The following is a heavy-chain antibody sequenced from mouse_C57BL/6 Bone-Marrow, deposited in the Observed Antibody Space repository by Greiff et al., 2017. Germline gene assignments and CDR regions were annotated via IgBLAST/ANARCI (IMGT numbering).Heavy chain of an antibody. Sequence: EVQRVESGGGLVKPGGSLKLSCAASGFTFSSYAMSWVRQTPEKRLEWVATISDGGSYTYYPDNVKGRFTISRDNAKNNLYLQMSHLKSEDTAMYYCARDLGYYYGSLFAYWGQGTLVTVSA. J-gene: IGHJ3*01. CDR1: GFTFSSYA. V-gene: IGHV5-4*01. D-gene: IGHD1-1*01. CDR3: ARDLGYYYGSLFAY. CDR2: ISDGGSYT.